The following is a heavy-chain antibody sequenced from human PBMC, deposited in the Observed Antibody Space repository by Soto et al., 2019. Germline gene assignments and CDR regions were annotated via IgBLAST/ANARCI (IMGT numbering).Heavy chain of an antibody. V-gene: IGHV3-30-3*01. CDR1: GFTFSSYA. D-gene: IGHD3-10*01. J-gene: IGHJ4*02. Sequence: GGSLRLSCAASGFTFSSYAMHWVRQAPGKGLEWVAVISYDGSNKYYADSVKGRFTISRDNSKNTLYLQMNSLRAEDTAVYYCARVVTMVRGVIPGYFDYWGQGTLVTVSS. CDR3: ARVVTMVRGVIPGYFDY. CDR2: ISYDGSNK.